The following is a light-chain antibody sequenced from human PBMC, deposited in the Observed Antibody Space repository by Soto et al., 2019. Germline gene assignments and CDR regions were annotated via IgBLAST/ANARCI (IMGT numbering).Light chain of an antibody. Sequence: ILMTQSPTTLSASPGERATLSCRASQSIMSSLAWYQQKPGQAPRLLFYGASTRATGIPDRFSGSGSGTEFTLTISSLQSEDFAVYYCQQYTNWPFTFGPGTKVDIK. CDR2: GAS. V-gene: IGKV3-15*01. J-gene: IGKJ3*01. CDR3: QQYTNWPFT. CDR1: QSIMSS.